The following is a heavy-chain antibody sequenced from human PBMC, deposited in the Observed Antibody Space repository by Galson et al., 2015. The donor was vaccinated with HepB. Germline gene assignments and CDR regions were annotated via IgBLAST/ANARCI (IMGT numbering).Heavy chain of an antibody. CDR2: ISSSGGST. Sequence: SLRLSCAASGFTFSSYAMSWVRQAPGKGLEWVSAISSSGGSTYYADSVKGRFTISRGSSKNTLYLQMNSLRAEDTAVYYCAKVVTTAIYFDYWGQGTLVTVAS. D-gene: IGHD4-11*01. CDR3: AKVVTTAIYFDY. CDR1: GFTFSSYA. J-gene: IGHJ4*02. V-gene: IGHV3-23*01.